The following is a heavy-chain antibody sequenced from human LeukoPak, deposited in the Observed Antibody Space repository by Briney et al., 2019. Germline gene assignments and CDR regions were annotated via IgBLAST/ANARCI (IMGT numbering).Heavy chain of an antibody. CDR3: AREGRSSTPGY. J-gene: IGHJ4*02. Sequence: SETLSLTCTASGGSISGYYWSWIRQPAGKGLEWIGRISTSGSPKYDPSLKSRVTMSVDTSKNQLSLSLTSVTAADTAVYYCAREGRSSTPGYWGQGSLVTVSS. D-gene: IGHD2-15*01. V-gene: IGHV4-4*07. CDR2: ISTSGSP. CDR1: GGSISGYY.